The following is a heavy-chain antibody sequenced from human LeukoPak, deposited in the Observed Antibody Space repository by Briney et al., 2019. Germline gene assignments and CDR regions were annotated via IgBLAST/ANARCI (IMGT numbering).Heavy chain of an antibody. CDR1: GYTFINYG. CDR2: ISNYNGNT. J-gene: IGHJ3*01. Sequence: ASVKVSCKAFGYTFINYGISWVRQAPGQGLEWMGWISNYNGNTNSAQKLQSRVTLTTDTSTSTAYMELRSLRSDDTAVSYCARDFNYDFRGGDAFDLWGQGTVITVSS. D-gene: IGHD3-3*01. V-gene: IGHV1-18*01. CDR3: ARDFNYDFRGGDAFDL.